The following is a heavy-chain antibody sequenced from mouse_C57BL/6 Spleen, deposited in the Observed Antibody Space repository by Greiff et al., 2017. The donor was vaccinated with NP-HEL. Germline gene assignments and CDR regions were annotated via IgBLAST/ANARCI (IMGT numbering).Heavy chain of an antibody. CDR3: ARYDSNTLDY. V-gene: IGHV1-61*01. Sequence: VQLQQPGAELVRPGTSVKLSCKASGYTFTSYWMHWVKQRPGQGLEWIGNIYPSDSETHYNQKFKDKATLTVDKSSSTAYMQLSSLTSEDSAVYYCARYDSNTLDYWGQGTTLTVSS. CDR1: GYTFTSYW. D-gene: IGHD2-5*01. CDR2: IYPSDSET. J-gene: IGHJ2*01.